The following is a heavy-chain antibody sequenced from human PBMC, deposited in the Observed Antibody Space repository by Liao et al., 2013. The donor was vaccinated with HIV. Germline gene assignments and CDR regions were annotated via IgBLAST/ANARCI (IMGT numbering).Heavy chain of an antibody. CDR1: GGSFDDYH. CDR3: AGYRITMVRVFDY. CDR2: VTRGGKT. Sequence: QVRLQQSNTGLVMPSQTLSLTCSIFGGSFDDYHWGWIRQSPGKGLEWIGEVTRGGKTFYNPGLRSRVTISADTSTTQFSLRLTSVTAADTAVYYCAGYRITMVRVFDYWGQGTLVTVSS. D-gene: IGHD3-10*01. V-gene: IGHV4-34*02. J-gene: IGHJ4*02.